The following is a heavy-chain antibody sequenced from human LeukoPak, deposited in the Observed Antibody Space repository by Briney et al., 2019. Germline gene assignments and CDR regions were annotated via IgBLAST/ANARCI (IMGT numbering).Heavy chain of an antibody. D-gene: IGHD6-6*01. CDR3: ASQYSSSGDYYYYGMDV. CDR1: VGTFSSYA. CDR2: ISTIFGIA. V-gene: IGHV1-69*04. J-gene: IGHJ6*02. Sequence: EASVKVSCKASVGTFSSYAISWVRQAPRQGGEWMGRISTIFGIANYAQKFQGRVTIIADKSTSTAYMELSSLRSEDTAVYYCASQYSSSGDYYYYGMDVWGQGTTVTVSS.